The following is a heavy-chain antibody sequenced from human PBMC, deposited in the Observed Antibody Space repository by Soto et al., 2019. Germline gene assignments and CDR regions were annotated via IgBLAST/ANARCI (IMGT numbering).Heavy chain of an antibody. CDR3: ARGKDYDILTGYKYYYGMDV. D-gene: IGHD3-9*01. J-gene: IGHJ6*02. V-gene: IGHV4-31*03. CDR2: IYYSGST. Sequence: PSETLSLTCTVSGGSISSGGYYWSWIRQHPGKGLEWIGYIYYSGSTYYNPSLKSRVTISVDTSKNQFSLKLSSVTAADTAVYYCARGKDYDILTGYKYYYGMDVWGQGTTVT. CDR1: GGSISSGGYY.